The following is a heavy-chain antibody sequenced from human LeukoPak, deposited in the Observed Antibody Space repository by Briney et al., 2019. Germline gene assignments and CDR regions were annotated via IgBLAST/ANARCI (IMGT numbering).Heavy chain of an antibody. CDR1: GFTFGDYS. J-gene: IGHJ6*03. D-gene: IGHD2-2*01. Sequence: GGSLRLSCTASGFTFGDYSMNWVRQAPGKGLEWVGFIRSKTYDGTTEYAASVKGRFTISRDDSNSIAYLQMNSLRAEDTAVYYCARAYCSSTSCYGRYYYYMDVWGKGTTVTISS. CDR2: IRSKTYDGTT. CDR3: ARAYCSSTSCYGRYYYYMDV. V-gene: IGHV3-49*04.